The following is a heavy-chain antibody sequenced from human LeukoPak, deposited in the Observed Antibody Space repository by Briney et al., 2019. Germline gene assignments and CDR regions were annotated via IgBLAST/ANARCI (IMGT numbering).Heavy chain of an antibody. Sequence: SETLSLTCTVSGDSISSYYWSWIRQPPGKGLEWIGYIFSSGSTNYNPSLKSRVTISVDTSKNEFSLRVSSVTAADTAIYYCARDDHNNYPFDYWGQGTLVIVSS. D-gene: IGHD4-11*01. CDR1: GDSISSYY. J-gene: IGHJ4*02. V-gene: IGHV4-59*01. CDR2: IFSSGST. CDR3: ARDDHNNYPFDY.